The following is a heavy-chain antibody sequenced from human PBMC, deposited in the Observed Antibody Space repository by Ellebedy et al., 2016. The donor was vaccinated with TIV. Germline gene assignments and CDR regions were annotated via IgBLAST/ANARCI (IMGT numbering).Heavy chain of an antibody. V-gene: IGHV1-18*01. CDR2: ISGNTANT. CDR1: GYTFTSHG. Sequence: ASVKVSXKASGYTFTSHGISWVRQAPGQGLEWMGWISGNTANTDYAQKFQGGVIMTTDTSTRMAYMEMRSLRSDDTAVYYCARDQVTGDAFDIWGQGTMVTVSS. J-gene: IGHJ3*02. D-gene: IGHD1-14*01. CDR3: ARDQVTGDAFDI.